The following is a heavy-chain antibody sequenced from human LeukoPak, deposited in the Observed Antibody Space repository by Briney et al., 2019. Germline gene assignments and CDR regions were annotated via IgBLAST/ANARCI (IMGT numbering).Heavy chain of an antibody. CDR3: AKDLPSWQLGPYYYYGMDV. J-gene: IGHJ6*02. CDR1: GFTFSNAW. Sequence: GSLRLSCAASGFTFSNAWMNWVRQAPGKGLEWVGRIKSKTDGGTTDYAAPVKGRFTISRDDSKNTLYLQMNSLKTEDTAVYYCAKDLPSWQLGPYYYYGMDVWGQGTTVTVSS. D-gene: IGHD6-13*01. CDR2: IKSKTDGGTT. V-gene: IGHV3-15*07.